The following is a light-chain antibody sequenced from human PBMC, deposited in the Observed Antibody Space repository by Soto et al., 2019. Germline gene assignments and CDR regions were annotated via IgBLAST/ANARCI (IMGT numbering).Light chain of an antibody. J-gene: IGKJ5*01. CDR1: QSVRSG. V-gene: IGKV3-11*01. CDR3: QQRIKWPIT. Sequence: EIVLTQSPDTLSLSPGERATRSCRASQSVRSGRLAWYQQKPGQAPRLVIFDASNRASGIPVRFSGSGSGTDFTLTISSLEPADSAVYYCQQRIKWPITFGQGTRLEIK. CDR2: DAS.